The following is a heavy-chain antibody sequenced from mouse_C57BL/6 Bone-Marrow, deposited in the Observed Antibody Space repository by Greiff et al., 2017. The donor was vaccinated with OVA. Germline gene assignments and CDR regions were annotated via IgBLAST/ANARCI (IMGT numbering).Heavy chain of an antibody. CDR1: GYTFTSYW. CDR3: ARSAYYSNYETFAY. D-gene: IGHD2-5*01. Sequence: QVQLQQPGAELVKPGASVKLSCKASGYTFTSYWMHWVKQRPGQGLEWIGMIHPNSGSTNYNEKFKSKATLTVAKSSSTAYMQLSSLTSEGSAVYYCARSAYYSNYETFAYWGQGTLVTVSA. V-gene: IGHV1-64*01. J-gene: IGHJ3*01. CDR2: IHPNSGST.